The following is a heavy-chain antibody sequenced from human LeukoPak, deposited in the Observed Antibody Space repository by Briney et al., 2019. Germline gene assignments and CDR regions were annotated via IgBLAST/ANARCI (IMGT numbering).Heavy chain of an antibody. Sequence: GGSLRLSCAASGFIFSTYAMSWVRQAPGKGLEWVSGISNVGYSTYYADSVKGRFIISRDNSKNTLFLQMNSLRGEDTDIYYCAKERCSGGSCSSTPDYWGQGTLVTVSS. CDR3: AKERCSGGSCSSTPDY. J-gene: IGHJ4*02. V-gene: IGHV3-23*01. D-gene: IGHD2-15*01. CDR1: GFIFSTYA. CDR2: ISNVGYST.